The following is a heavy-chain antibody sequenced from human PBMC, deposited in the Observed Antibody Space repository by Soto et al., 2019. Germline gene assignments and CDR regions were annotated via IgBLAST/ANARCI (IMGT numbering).Heavy chain of an antibody. D-gene: IGHD3-22*01. CDR1: GVSLTSHY. V-gene: IGHV4-59*11. CDR2: IYYSGST. Sequence: NPSETLSLTCRVSGVSLTSHYWTWIRQSPGKGLEWIGYIYYSGSTNYSPSLKSRLTMSIDTPSNQFSLNLSSVTAADTAIYYCARLRDRSGTASIYNGMDVWGPGTMVTV. J-gene: IGHJ6*02. CDR3: ARLRDRSGTASIYNGMDV.